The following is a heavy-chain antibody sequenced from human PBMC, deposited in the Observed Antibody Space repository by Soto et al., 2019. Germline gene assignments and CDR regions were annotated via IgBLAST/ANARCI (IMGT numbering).Heavy chain of an antibody. CDR3: ARDEPSSSWYTTYYGMDV. Sequence: QVQLVESGGGVVQPGRSLRLSCAASGFTFSSYAMHWVRQAPGKGLEWVAVISYDGSNKYYADSVKGRFTISRDNSKNTLYLQMNSLRAEDTAVYYWARDEPSSSWYTTYYGMDVWGQGTTVTVSS. J-gene: IGHJ6*02. V-gene: IGHV3-30-3*01. CDR1: GFTFSSYA. D-gene: IGHD6-13*01. CDR2: ISYDGSNK.